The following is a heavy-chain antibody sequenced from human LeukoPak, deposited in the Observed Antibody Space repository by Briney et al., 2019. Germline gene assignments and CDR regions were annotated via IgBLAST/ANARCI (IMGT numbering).Heavy chain of an antibody. V-gene: IGHV1-8*01. CDR2: MNPNSGNT. CDR1: GYTFTSYD. D-gene: IGHD3-22*01. J-gene: IGHJ4*02. CDR3: ARGGYYYDSSGYYLGDYFDY. Sequence: ASVKVSCKASGYTFTSYDINWVRQATGQGLEWMGWMNPNSGNTGYVQKFQGRVTMTRNTSISTAYMELSSLRSEDTAVYYCARGGYYYDSSGYYLGDYFDYWGQGTLVTVSS.